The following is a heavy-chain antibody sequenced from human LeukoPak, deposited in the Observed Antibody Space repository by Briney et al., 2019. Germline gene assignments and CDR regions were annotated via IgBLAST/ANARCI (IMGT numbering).Heavy chain of an antibody. J-gene: IGHJ4*02. CDR3: ARVSMVRGVIITVFDY. V-gene: IGHV1-2*02. Sequence: PGASVKVSCKASGYTFTYYYMHWVRQAPGQGLEWMGWINPDSGVTKYAQNFLGRVTMTRDTSISSAHMELSRLRSDDTAVYYCARVSMVRGVIITVFDYWGQGTLVTVSS. CDR2: INPDSGVT. D-gene: IGHD3-10*01. CDR1: GYTFTYYY.